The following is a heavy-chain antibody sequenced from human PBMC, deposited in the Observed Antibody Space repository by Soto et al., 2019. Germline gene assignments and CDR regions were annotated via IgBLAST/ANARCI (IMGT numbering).Heavy chain of an antibody. CDR1: GGTFSSYA. Sequence: QVQLVQSGAEVKKPGSSVKVSCKASGGTFSSYAISWVRQAPGQGLEWMGGIIPIFGTANYAQKFQGRVTITADESXSRXYMELSSLRSEDTAVYYCARGPYGDYGARYYGMDVWGQGTTVTVSS. CDR3: ARGPYGDYGARYYGMDV. J-gene: IGHJ6*02. V-gene: IGHV1-69*12. CDR2: IIPIFGTA. D-gene: IGHD4-17*01.